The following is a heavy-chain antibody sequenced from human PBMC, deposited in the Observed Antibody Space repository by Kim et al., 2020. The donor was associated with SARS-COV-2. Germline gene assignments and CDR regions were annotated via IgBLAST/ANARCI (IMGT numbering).Heavy chain of an antibody. CDR1: GGSFSGYY. V-gene: IGHV4-34*01. Sequence: SETLSLTCAVYGGSFSGYYWSWIRQPPGKGLEWIGEINHSGSTNYNPSLKSRVTISVDTSKNQFSLKLSSVTAADTAVYYCARRGPEFDYWGQGTLVTVSS. J-gene: IGHJ4*02. CDR2: INHSGST. CDR3: ARRGPEFDY.